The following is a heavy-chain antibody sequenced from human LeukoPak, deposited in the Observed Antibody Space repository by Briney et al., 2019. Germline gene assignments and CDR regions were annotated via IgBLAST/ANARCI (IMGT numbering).Heavy chain of an antibody. CDR2: ISYDGSNK. Sequence: PGGSLRLSCAASGFTFSSYGMHWVRQAPGKGLEWVAVISYDGSNKYYADSVKGRFTISRDNSKNTLYLQMNSLRAEDTAVYYCAKVPHTAMGLYYGMDIWGQGTTVTVSS. V-gene: IGHV3-30*18. D-gene: IGHD5-18*01. CDR1: GFTFSSYG. CDR3: AKVPHTAMGLYYGMDI. J-gene: IGHJ6*02.